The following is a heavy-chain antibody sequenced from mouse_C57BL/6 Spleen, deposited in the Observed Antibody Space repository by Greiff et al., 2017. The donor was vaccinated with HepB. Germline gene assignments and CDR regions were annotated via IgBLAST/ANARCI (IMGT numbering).Heavy chain of an antibody. V-gene: IGHV1-55*01. CDR3: ARKGGYGSISFDY. Sequence: QVQLQQPGAELVKPGASVKMSCKASGYTFTSYWITWVKQRPGQGLEWIGDIYPGSGSTNYNEKFKSKATLTVDTSSSTAYMQLRSLTSEDSAVYYCARKGGYGSISFDYWGQGTTLTVSS. CDR1: GYTFTSYW. J-gene: IGHJ2*01. CDR2: IYPGSGST. D-gene: IGHD1-1*01.